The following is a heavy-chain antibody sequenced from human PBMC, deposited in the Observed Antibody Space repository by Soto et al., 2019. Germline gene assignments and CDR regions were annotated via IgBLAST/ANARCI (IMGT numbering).Heavy chain of an antibody. CDR1: GFTFSDYY. J-gene: IGHJ3*01. CDR3: ARGKYPGAVDV. V-gene: IGHV3-11*01. CDR2: INGPGSVI. Sequence: GGSLRLSCVSSGFTFSDYYMHWIRQAPGKGLEWVSYINGPGSVISYADSVKGRFTISRDNAKDSLFLQVNSLRAEDTALYYCARGKYPGAVDVWGQGTMVTVSS.